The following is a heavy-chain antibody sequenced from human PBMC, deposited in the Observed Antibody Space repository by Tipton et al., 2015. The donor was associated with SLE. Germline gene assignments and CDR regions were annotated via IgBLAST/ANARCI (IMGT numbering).Heavy chain of an antibody. V-gene: IGHV4-38-2*02. D-gene: IGHD6-19*01. CDR1: GYSISSGYF. CDR2: IYYSGTT. Sequence: PGLVKPSETLSLTCAVSGYSISSGYFWGCVRQPPGKGLEWIGAIYYSGTTYYNPSLKSRVTISVDTSKNQFSLKLNSVTAADTAVYYCARDGSGWSALDYWGQGTLVTVSS. J-gene: IGHJ4*02. CDR3: ARDGSGWSALDY.